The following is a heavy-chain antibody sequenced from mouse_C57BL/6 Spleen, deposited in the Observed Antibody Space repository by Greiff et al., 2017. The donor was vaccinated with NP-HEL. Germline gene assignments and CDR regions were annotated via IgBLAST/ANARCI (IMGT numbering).Heavy chain of an antibody. V-gene: IGHV1-42*01. CDR1: GYSFTGYY. CDR2: INPSTGGT. D-gene: IGHD2-2*01. J-gene: IGHJ2*01. CDR3: ARGWGYDGYYFDY. Sequence: EVQLQQSGPELVKPGASVKISCKASGYSFTGYYMNWVKQSPEKSLEWIGEINPSTGGTTYNQKFKAKATLTVDKSSSTAYMQLKSLTSEDSAVYYCARGWGYDGYYFDYWGQGTTLTVSS.